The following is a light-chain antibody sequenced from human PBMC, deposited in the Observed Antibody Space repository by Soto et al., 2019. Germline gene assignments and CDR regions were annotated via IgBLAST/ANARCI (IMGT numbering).Light chain of an antibody. CDR3: ATWDLTLSAGEL. CDR1: SSNIGKNS. CDR2: DDH. J-gene: IGLJ2*01. V-gene: IGLV1-51*01. Sequence: QSVLTQPPSVSAAPGQRVSISCSGGSSNIGKNSVSWYQQLPATAPKLLIYDDHQRPSGIPDRFSASKSGTSATLDITGLQPADEADYYCATWDLTLSAGELFGGGTKVTVL.